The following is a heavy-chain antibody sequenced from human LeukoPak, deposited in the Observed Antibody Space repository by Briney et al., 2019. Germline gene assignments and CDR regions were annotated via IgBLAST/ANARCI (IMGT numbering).Heavy chain of an antibody. D-gene: IGHD3-10*01. J-gene: IGHJ4*02. CDR3: ASMSMVRGVTFDY. CDR1: GGSISGYY. Sequence: SETLSLTCTVSGGSISGYYWNWIRQPAGKGLEWIGRIYTSGSTTYNPSLKSRVTMSVDTSKNQFSLKLSSVTAADTAVYYCASMSMVRGVTFDYWGQGTLVTVSS. V-gene: IGHV4-4*07. CDR2: IYTSGST.